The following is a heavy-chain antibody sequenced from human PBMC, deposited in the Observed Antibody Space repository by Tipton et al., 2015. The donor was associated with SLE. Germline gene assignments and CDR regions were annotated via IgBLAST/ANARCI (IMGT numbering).Heavy chain of an antibody. Sequence: TLSLTCSVSGDSISRSYYWGWIRQPPGKGLEWIGYVYGTGNNDYNPSLKSRVTLSVDTSKNQFSLQLTSVTAADTAVYYCARDSTRWSFWGQGTLVTVSS. CDR3: ARDSTRWSF. CDR2: VYGTGNN. V-gene: IGHV4-59*01. CDR1: GDSISRSYY. D-gene: IGHD2/OR15-2a*01. J-gene: IGHJ4*02.